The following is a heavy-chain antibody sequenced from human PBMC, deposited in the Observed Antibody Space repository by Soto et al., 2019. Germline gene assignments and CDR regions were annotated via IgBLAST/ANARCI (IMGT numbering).Heavy chain of an antibody. CDR2: ISYDGSNK. CDR3: AVGSGYSSSWYHY. V-gene: IGHV3-30-3*01. Sequence: GGSLRLSCAASGFTFSSYAMHWVRQAPGKGLEWVAVISYDGSNKYYADSVKGRFTISRDNSKNTLYLQMNSLRAEDTAVYYCAVGSGYSSSWYHYWGQGTLVTVSS. D-gene: IGHD6-13*01. CDR1: GFTFSSYA. J-gene: IGHJ4*02.